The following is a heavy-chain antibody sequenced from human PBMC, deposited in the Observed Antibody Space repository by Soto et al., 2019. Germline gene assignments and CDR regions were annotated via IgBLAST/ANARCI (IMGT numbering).Heavy chain of an antibody. J-gene: IGHJ4*02. CDR2: MSPNGNNQ. CDR1: GFTFSMYA. D-gene: IGHD3-22*01. CDR3: ATGANFYYDTSRY. V-gene: IGHV3-30-3*01. Sequence: GGSLRLSWAAPGFTFSMYAVHWGGEAPGKGLEWVAVMSPNGNNQYYADSVKGRFTISRDTSKSTLYLQMTSLRPDDTAVYYCATGANFYYDTSRYWGQGTLVTVSS.